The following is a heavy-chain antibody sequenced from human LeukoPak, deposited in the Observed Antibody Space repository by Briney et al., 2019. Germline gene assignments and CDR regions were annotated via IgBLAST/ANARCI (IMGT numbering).Heavy chain of an antibody. D-gene: IGHD6-13*01. CDR2: ISSSSSYI. J-gene: IGHJ4*02. V-gene: IGHV3-11*06. CDR1: GFTFSDYY. CDR3: ARDSRIAAAGTSNDY. Sequence: GGSLRLSCAASGFTFSDYYMSWIRQAPGKGLEWVSSISSSSSYIYYADSVKGRFTISRDNAKNSLYLQMNSLRAEDTAVYYCARDSRIAAAGTSNDYWGQGTLVTVSS.